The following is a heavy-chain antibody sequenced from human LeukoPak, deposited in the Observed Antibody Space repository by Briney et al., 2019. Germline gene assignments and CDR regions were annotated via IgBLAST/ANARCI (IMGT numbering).Heavy chain of an antibody. CDR3: ARDPHYGALDY. Sequence: GGSLRLSCAASGFTFRTSWISWVRQALGKGLGWVADLHPDGSSTTYYVDSVKGRFTVSRDNAENSAYLQMNNLRVEDTAIYYCARDPHYGALDYWGQGILVTVSS. CDR1: GFTFRTSW. CDR2: LHPDGSSTT. D-gene: IGHD4-17*01. J-gene: IGHJ4*02. V-gene: IGHV3-7*01.